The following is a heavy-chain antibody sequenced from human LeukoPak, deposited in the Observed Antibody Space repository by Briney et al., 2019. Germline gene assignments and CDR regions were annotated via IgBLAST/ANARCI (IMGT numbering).Heavy chain of an antibody. J-gene: IGHJ4*02. CDR1: GFTFSSYW. V-gene: IGHV3-7*01. CDR3: ARERQNKDFWSGGDY. D-gene: IGHD3-3*01. CDR2: IKQDGSDK. Sequence: PGGSLRLSCVASGFTFSSYWMSWVRQAPGKGLEWVANIKQDGSDKYYMDSVKGRFTISRDNAKNSLYLQMNTLRPEDTAVYYCARERQNKDFWSGGDYWGQGTLVTVSS.